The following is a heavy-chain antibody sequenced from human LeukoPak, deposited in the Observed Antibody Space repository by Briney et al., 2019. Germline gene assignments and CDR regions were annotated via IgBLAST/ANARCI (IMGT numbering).Heavy chain of an antibody. J-gene: IGHJ4*02. V-gene: IGHV1-24*01. CDR3: ATVRLDSSGWTLDY. CDR1: GYTLTELS. CDR2: FDPEDGET. D-gene: IGHD6-19*01. Sequence: ASVKVSCKVSGYTLTELSMHWVRQAPGKGLEWMGGFDPEDGETIYAQKFQGRVTMTEDTSTDTAYMELSSLRSEDTAVYYCATVRLDSSGWTLDYWGQGTLVTVSS.